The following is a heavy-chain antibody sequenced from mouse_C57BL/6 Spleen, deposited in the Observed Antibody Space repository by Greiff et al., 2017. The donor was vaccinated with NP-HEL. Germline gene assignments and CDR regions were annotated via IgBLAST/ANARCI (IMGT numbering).Heavy chain of an antibody. Sequence: QQPGAELVRPGTSVKLSCKASGYTFTSYWMHWVKQRPGQGLEWIGVIDPSDSYTNYNQKFKGKATLTVDTSSSTAYMQLSSLTSEDSAVYYCARRDYYGSSYYFDYWGQGTTLTVSS. CDR2: IDPSDSYT. CDR1: GYTFTSYW. D-gene: IGHD1-1*01. V-gene: IGHV1-59*01. J-gene: IGHJ2*01. CDR3: ARRDYYGSSYYFDY.